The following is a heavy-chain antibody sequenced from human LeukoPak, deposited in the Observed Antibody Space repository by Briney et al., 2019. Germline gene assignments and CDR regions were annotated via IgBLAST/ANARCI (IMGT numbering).Heavy chain of an antibody. Sequence: PSETLSLTCTVSGGSISSYYWSWIRQPPGKGLEWIGYIYYSGSTNYNPSLKSRVTISVDTSKNQFSLKLSSVTAADTAVYYCAVSSSAALVAFDIWGQGTMVTVSS. D-gene: IGHD6-6*01. CDR2: IYYSGST. CDR3: AVSSSAALVAFDI. CDR1: GGSISSYY. V-gene: IGHV4-59*01. J-gene: IGHJ3*02.